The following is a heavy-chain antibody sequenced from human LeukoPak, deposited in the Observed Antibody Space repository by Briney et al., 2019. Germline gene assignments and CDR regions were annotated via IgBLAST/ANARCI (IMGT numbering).Heavy chain of an antibody. D-gene: IGHD2-2*02. Sequence: PSETLSLTCAVSVGSISSGNWWSWVRQSPGKGLEWIGEIYQNGTPNYSPSLKSRVTISADTFKNHFSLKLTSVTAADTAVYYCATAPILRGEGGEHYKYGMDVWGQGTTVIVSS. V-gene: IGHV4-4*02. J-gene: IGHJ6*02. CDR2: IYQNGTP. CDR1: VGSISSGNW. CDR3: ATAPILRGEGGEHYKYGMDV.